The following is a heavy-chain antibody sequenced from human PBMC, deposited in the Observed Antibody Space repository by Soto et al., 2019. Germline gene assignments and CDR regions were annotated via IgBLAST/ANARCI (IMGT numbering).Heavy chain of an antibody. V-gene: IGHV2-26*01. D-gene: IGHD3-10*01. Sequence: SGPTLVNPTEPLTLTCTVSGFSLSNARMGVSWIRQPPGKALEWLAHIFSNDEKSYSTSLKSRLTISKDTSKSQVVLTMTNMDPVDTATYYCARYGSGSYYVGRFDPWGQGTLVTVSS. CDR3: ARYGSGSYYVGRFDP. CDR1: GFSLSNARMG. J-gene: IGHJ5*02. CDR2: IFSNDEK.